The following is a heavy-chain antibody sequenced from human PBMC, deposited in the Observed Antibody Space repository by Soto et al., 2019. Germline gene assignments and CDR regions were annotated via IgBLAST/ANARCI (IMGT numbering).Heavy chain of an antibody. CDR2: IKQDGSEK. CDR3: ARDAGYFDWLLYDY. D-gene: IGHD3-9*01. J-gene: IGHJ4*02. Sequence: GGSLRLSCAASGFTFSSYWMSWVRQAPGKGLEWVANIKQDGSEKYYVDSVKGRLTISRDNAKNSLYLQMNSLRAEDTAVYYCARDAGYFDWLLYDYWGQGTLVTVSS. V-gene: IGHV3-7*01. CDR1: GFTFSSYW.